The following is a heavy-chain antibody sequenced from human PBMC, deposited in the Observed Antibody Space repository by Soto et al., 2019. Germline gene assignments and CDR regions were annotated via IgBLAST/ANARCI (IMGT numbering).Heavy chain of an antibody. CDR1: GFSLSTSGVG. J-gene: IGHJ2*01. V-gene: IGHV2-5*02. CDR2: IYWDDDK. Sequence: QITLKESGPTLVKPTQTLTLTCTFSGFSLSTSGVGVGWIRQPPGKALEWLALIYWDDDKRYSPSLKSRLTLTKDTSKNQVVLTMTNMDPVDTATYYCAHITDTAMVLAYFDLWGRGTLVTVSS. D-gene: IGHD5-18*01. CDR3: AHITDTAMVLAYFDL.